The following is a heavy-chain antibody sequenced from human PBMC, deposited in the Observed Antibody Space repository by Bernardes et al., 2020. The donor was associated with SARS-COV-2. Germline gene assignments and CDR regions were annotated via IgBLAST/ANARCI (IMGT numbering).Heavy chain of an antibody. Sequence: GGSLRLSCTASGFTFSNYWMYWVRQAPGKGPVCVSRINGAGGTTSYADSVRGRFTISRDNARNTLYLQMNSLRAEDTAIYYCTRGDPVGLYWGQGTLVTVSS. J-gene: IGHJ4*02. CDR2: INGAGGTT. V-gene: IGHV3-74*01. CDR3: TRGDPVGLY. CDR1: GFTFSNYW.